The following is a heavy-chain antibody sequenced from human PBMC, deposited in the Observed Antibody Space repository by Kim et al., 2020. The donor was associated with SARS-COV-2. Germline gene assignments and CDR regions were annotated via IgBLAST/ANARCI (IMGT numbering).Heavy chain of an antibody. Sequence: ADSVKGRFTISRDNAKNSLYLQMNSLRDEDTAVYYCAIDYGDYPTGYFDYWGQGTLVTVSS. D-gene: IGHD4-17*01. CDR3: AIDYGDYPTGYFDY. J-gene: IGHJ4*02. V-gene: IGHV3-48*02.